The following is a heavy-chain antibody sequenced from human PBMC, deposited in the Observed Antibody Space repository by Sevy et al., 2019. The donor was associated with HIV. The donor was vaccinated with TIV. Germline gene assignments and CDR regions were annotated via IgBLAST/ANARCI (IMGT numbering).Heavy chain of an antibody. CDR2: MSGSGDNR. CDR3: AKDLSGWSDP. CDR1: GFTFSTFG. J-gene: IGHJ5*02. Sequence: GGSLRLSCAASGFTFSTFGMRWVRQAPGKGLEWVSSMSGSGDNRFYADSVRGRSTISRDISKNTLYLQLNSLRAEDSAIYYCAKDLSGWSDPWGQGTLVTVSS. D-gene: IGHD1-26*01. V-gene: IGHV3-23*01.